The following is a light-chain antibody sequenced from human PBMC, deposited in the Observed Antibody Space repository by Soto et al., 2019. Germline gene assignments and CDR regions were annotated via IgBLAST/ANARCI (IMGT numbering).Light chain of an antibody. CDR1: QGLVYNDGNTY. CDR2: KVS. Sequence: DVVLTQSPLSLPVTLGQAASISCKCSQGLVYNDGNTYLNRFQQRPGLSPRRLIYKVSKRDSGVPDRFSGSGSGTDFTLKIDRVEAEDVGVYYCMKGAHWPPTFGQGTRVEIK. CDR3: MKGAHWPPT. V-gene: IGKV2-30*01. J-gene: IGKJ1*01.